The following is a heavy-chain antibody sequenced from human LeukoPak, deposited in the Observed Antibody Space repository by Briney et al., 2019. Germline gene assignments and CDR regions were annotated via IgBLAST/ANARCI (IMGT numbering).Heavy chain of an antibody. V-gene: IGHV4-34*01. CDR2: IDHNGSP. D-gene: IGHD6-13*01. Sequence: SETLSLTCAVYGGSFSGYYYSWIRQPPGRGLEWIGEIDHNGSPNYNPSLKSRVTISVDTSKNQFSLKLSSVTAADTAVYYCARVRSSSWYSDYWGQGTLVTVSS. CDR1: GGSFSGYY. CDR3: ARVRSSSWYSDY. J-gene: IGHJ4*02.